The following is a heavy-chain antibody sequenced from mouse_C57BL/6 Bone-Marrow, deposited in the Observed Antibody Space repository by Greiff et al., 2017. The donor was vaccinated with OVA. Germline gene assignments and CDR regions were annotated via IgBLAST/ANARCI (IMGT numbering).Heavy chain of an antibody. CDR3: ARNSYYGNDAWYFDV. CDR2: IDPANGNT. D-gene: IGHD2-9*01. Sequence: VQLQQSVAELVRPGASVKLSCTASGFNIKNTYMHWVKQRPEQGLEWIGRIDPANGNTKYAPKFQGKATITADTSSNTAYLQLSSLTSEDTAIYYCARNSYYGNDAWYFDVWGTGTTVTVSS. J-gene: IGHJ1*03. CDR1: GFNIKNTY. V-gene: IGHV14-3*01.